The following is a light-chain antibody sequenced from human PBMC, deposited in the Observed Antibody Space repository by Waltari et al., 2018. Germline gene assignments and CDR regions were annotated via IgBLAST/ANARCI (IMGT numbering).Light chain of an antibody. V-gene: IGKV3-15*01. CDR2: GAS. CDR1: QSLSSN. J-gene: IGKJ1*01. Sequence: EIVMTQSPDTLSVSPGERATLSCRASQSLSSNLAWYQQKPGQPPRLLVYGASTRATGTPARFSGRGSGTEFTLIISGLQSEDFAVYYCQQYNMRPQTFGQGTKVEI. CDR3: QQYNMRPQT.